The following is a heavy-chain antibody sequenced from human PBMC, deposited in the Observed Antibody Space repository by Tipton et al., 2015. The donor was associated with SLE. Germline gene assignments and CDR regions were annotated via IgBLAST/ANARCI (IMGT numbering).Heavy chain of an antibody. Sequence: TLSLTCTVSGGSISSYYWRWIRQPPGKGLEWIGYIYYSGSTNYNPSLRSRVTISVDTSKNQFSLKLSSVTAADTAVYYCARSVTIYLDWFDPWGQGTLVTVSS. V-gene: IGHV4-59*01. CDR2: IYYSGST. CDR1: GGSISSYY. CDR3: ARSVTIYLDWFDP. J-gene: IGHJ5*02. D-gene: IGHD3-3*01.